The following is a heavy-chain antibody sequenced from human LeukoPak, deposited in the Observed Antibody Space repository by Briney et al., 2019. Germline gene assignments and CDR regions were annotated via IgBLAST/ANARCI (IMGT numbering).Heavy chain of an antibody. CDR1: GYTFTSYD. Sequence: GASVKVSCKASGYTFTSYDINWVRQATGQGLEWMGWMNPNSGNTGYAQKFQGRVTMTRNTSISTAYMELSSLRSEDTAVYYCASSSTGGGDPTGNYWGQGTLVTVSS. J-gene: IGHJ4*02. CDR2: MNPNSGNT. D-gene: IGHD2-21*02. CDR3: ASSSTGGGDPTGNY. V-gene: IGHV1-8*01.